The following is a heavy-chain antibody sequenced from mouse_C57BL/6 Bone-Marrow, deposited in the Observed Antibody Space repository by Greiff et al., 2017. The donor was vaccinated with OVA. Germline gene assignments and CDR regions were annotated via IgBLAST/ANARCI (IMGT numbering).Heavy chain of an antibody. CDR3: ARDYYGSSYPHWYFDV. V-gene: IGHV1-54*01. CDR1: GYAFTNYL. Sequence: VQLQQSGAELVRPGTSVKVSCKASGYAFTNYLIEWVKQRPGQGLEWIGVINPGSGGTNYNEKFKGKATLTADKSSSTAYMQLSSLTSEDSAVYFCARDYYGSSYPHWYFDVWGTGTTVTVSS. J-gene: IGHJ1*03. CDR2: INPGSGGT. D-gene: IGHD1-1*01.